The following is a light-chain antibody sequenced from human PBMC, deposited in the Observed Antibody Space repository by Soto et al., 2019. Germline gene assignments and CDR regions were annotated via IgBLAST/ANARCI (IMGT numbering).Light chain of an antibody. CDR2: GAS. V-gene: IGKV3-20*01. CDR1: QSISSSY. CDR3: QQYSSTFWT. J-gene: IGKJ1*01. Sequence: EIVLTQSPGTLSLSPGERATLSCRASQSISSSYLAWYQQKPGQAPRLLVYGASSRATGIPDRFSGSGSGTDFTLTISSLEPEDFALYYCQQYSSTFWTFGQGTKVXIK.